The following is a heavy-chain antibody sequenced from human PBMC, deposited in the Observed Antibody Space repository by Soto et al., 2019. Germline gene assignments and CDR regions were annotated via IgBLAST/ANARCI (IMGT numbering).Heavy chain of an antibody. V-gene: IGHV1-18*01. D-gene: IGHD6-13*01. CDR2: IRGANGHT. CDR1: GYTFTTYG. Sequence: QVQVVQSGAEVKKPGASVKVSCKTSGYTFTTYGIGWVRQAPGQGLEWMGWIRGANGHTTYAQNVQGRVTVTPDTSTSTAYMELRSLRSDDTAVYYWAREVAGAGGEYDYWGQGTLVTVSS. J-gene: IGHJ4*02. CDR3: AREVAGAGGEYDY.